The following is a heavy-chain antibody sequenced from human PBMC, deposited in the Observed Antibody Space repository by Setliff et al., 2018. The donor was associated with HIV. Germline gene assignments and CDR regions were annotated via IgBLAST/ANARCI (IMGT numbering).Heavy chain of an antibody. V-gene: IGHV3-21*01. CDR2: ISSSSNSI. CDR1: GFTFSSYS. D-gene: IGHD4-17*01. J-gene: IGHJ5*02. CDR3: ARGQIGYGDYALNWFDP. Sequence: GESLRLSCAASGFTFSSYSMNWVRQAPGKGLEWVSSISSSSNSIYYTDSVKGRFTISRDNAKNSLYLQMNSLRLEDTAVYYCARGQIGYGDYALNWFDPWGQGTLVTVSS.